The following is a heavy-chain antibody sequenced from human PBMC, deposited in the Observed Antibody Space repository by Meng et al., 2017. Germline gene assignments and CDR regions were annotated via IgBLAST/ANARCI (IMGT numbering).Heavy chain of an antibody. CDR3: ARVKMVRGFYYGMDV. Sequence: GESLKISCAASGFTFSSYWMHWVRQAPGKGLVWVSRINSDGSRTSYADSVKGRFTISRDNAKNTLYLQMNSLRAEDTAVYYCARVKMVRGFYYGMDVWGQGTTVTVSS. CDR2: INSDGSRT. V-gene: IGHV3-74*01. J-gene: IGHJ6*02. D-gene: IGHD3-10*01. CDR1: GFTFSSYW.